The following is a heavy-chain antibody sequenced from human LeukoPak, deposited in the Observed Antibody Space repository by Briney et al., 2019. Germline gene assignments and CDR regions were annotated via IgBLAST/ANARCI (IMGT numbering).Heavy chain of an antibody. CDR2: IYYSGST. J-gene: IGHJ3*02. V-gene: IGHV4-59*01. CDR1: GGSISSYY. Sequence: SETPSLTCTVSGGSISSYYWSWIRQPPGKGLEWIGYIYYSGSTNYNPSLKSRVTISVDTSKNQFSLKLSSVTAADTAVYYRARSSSGWLQDAFDIWGQGTMVTVSS. CDR3: ARSSSGWLQDAFDI. D-gene: IGHD6-19*01.